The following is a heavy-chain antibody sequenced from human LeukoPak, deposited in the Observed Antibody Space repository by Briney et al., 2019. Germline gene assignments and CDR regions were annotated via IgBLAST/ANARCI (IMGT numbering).Heavy chain of an antibody. CDR3: AREDSSGYYRMSGGAFDI. J-gene: IGHJ3*02. CDR2: IYYSGST. CDR1: GGSISSYY. D-gene: IGHD3-22*01. V-gene: IGHV4-59*12. Sequence: PSETLSLTCTVSGGSISSYYWSWIRQPPGKGLEWIGYIYYSGSTNYNPSLKSRVTMSVDTSKNQFSLKLSSVTAADTAVYYCAREDSSGYYRMSGGAFDIWGQGTMVTVSS.